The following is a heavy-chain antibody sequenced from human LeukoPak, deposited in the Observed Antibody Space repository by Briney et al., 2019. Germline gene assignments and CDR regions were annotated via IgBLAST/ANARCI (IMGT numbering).Heavy chain of an antibody. Sequence: GGSLRLSCAASGFTFSNYAMSWVRQAPGKGLEWVSGIAGSGVYTHYADSVKGRFTISRDNSKNTLYLQMNSLRAEDTAVYYCAKRPPPYVPKAFDVWGQGTMVTVSS. V-gene: IGHV3-23*01. CDR1: GFTFSNYA. D-gene: IGHD3-10*02. CDR2: IAGSGVYT. CDR3: AKRPPPYVPKAFDV. J-gene: IGHJ3*01.